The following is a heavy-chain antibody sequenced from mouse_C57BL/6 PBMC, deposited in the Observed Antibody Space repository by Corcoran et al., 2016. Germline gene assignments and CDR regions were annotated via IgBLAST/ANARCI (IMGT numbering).Heavy chain of an antibody. D-gene: IGHD1-1*01. CDR1: GYTFTDYN. V-gene: IGHV1-18*01. CDR3: ARFHYYGSSYGHYFDY. J-gene: IGHJ2*01. Sequence: EVQLQQSGPELVKSGASVKIPCKASGYTFTDYNMDWVKQSHGKSLEWIGDINPNNGGTIYNQKFKGKATLTVDKSSSTAYMELRSLTSEDTAVYYCARFHYYGSSYGHYFDYWGQGTTLTVSS. CDR2: INPNNGGT.